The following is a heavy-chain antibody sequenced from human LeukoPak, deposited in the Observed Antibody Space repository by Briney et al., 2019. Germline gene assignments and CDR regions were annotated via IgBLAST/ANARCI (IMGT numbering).Heavy chain of an antibody. J-gene: IGHJ4*02. CDR1: DGSISSYY. V-gene: IGHV4-59*01. D-gene: IGHD2-21*02. Sequence: SETLSLTCTVSDGSISSYYWSWIRQPPGKGLEWIGYIYYSGSTNYNPSLKSRVTISVDTSKNQFSLKLTSVTAADTAVYYCARGLTAQDYWGQGTLVTVSS. CDR2: IYYSGST. CDR3: ARGLTAQDY.